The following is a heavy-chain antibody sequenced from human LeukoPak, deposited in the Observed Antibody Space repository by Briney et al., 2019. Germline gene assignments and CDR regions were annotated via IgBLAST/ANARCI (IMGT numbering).Heavy chain of an antibody. CDR2: ISGSGGST. D-gene: IGHD1-26*01. Sequence: PSETLSLTCTVSGGSVSSYYWSWIRQPPGKGLEWVSAISGSGGSTYYADSVKGRFTISRDNSKNTLYLQMNSLRAEDTAVYYCAKVRGVLISGRGYYFDYWGQGTLVTVSS. J-gene: IGHJ4*02. CDR1: GGSVSSYY. V-gene: IGHV3-23*01. CDR3: AKVRGVLISGRGYYFDY.